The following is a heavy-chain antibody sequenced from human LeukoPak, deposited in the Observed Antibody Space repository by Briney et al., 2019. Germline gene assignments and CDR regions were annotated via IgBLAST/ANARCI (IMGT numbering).Heavy chain of an antibody. V-gene: IGHV4-34*01. CDR2: INHSGSI. J-gene: IGHJ4*02. Sequence: PSETLSLTCAVYGGSFSGYYWSWIRQPPGKGLEWIGEINHSGSINYNPSLKSRVTISVDTSKNQFSLKLSSVTAADTAVYYCARHTTKYYYDSSGYYFPHGHFDYWGQGTLVTVSS. CDR1: GGSFSGYY. CDR3: ARHTTKYYYDSSGYYFPHGHFDY. D-gene: IGHD3-22*01.